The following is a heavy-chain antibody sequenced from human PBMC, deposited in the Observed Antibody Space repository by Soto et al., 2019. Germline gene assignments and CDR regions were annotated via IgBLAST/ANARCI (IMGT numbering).Heavy chain of an antibody. CDR2: IRESGGNT. D-gene: IGHD3-16*01. Sequence: GGSLRLSCAASGFTFRKYAMTWVRQAPGKGLQWVATIRESGGNTYYADSVQGRFTISRDNSKDTLYLQVNSLRVEDTAVYFCAKEGGYDCWGQGIRVTVSS. J-gene: IGHJ4*02. CDR1: GFTFRKYA. V-gene: IGHV3-23*01. CDR3: AKEGGYDC.